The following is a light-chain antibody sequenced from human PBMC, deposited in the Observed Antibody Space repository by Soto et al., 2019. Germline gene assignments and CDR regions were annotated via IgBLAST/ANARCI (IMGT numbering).Light chain of an antibody. CDR2: GAS. V-gene: IGKV3-15*01. Sequence: EILMTQSPATLSVSPGEGATLSCRASQSVSSNLAWYQQKPGQAPRRLILGASTRATGIPARFSASGSGDEFSLTISALQSEDFATYSCQQYSNWPLTFGGGTKVGVK. CDR3: QQYSNWPLT. J-gene: IGKJ4*01. CDR1: QSVSSN.